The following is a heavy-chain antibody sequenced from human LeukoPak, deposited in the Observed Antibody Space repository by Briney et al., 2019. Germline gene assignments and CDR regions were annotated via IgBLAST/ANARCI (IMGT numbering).Heavy chain of an antibody. D-gene: IGHD2-15*01. CDR2: IYYSGST. Sequence: SETLSLTCTVSGGSISSYYWSWIRQPPGKGLEWIGYIYYSGSTNYNPSLKSRVTISVDTSKNQFSLKLSSVTAADTAVYYCARGYCSGGSCYRLFDYWGQGTQVTVSS. J-gene: IGHJ4*02. CDR3: ARGYCSGGSCYRLFDY. V-gene: IGHV4-59*01. CDR1: GGSISSYY.